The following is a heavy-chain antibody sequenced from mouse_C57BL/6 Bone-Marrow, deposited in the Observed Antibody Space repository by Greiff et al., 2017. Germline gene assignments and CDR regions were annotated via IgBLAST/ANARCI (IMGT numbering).Heavy chain of an antibody. CDR1: GYTFTSYD. D-gene: IGHD2-3*01. CDR2: IYPRDGST. V-gene: IGHV1-85*01. J-gene: IGHJ1*03. Sequence: VQVVESGPELVKPGASVKLSCKASGYTFTSYDINWVKQRPGPGLEWIGWIYPRDGSTKYNEQFKGKATLPVDTSSSTAYMELHSLTSEDSAVYFCAREGWLLRNWYFDVWGTGTTVTVSS. CDR3: AREGWLLRNWYFDV.